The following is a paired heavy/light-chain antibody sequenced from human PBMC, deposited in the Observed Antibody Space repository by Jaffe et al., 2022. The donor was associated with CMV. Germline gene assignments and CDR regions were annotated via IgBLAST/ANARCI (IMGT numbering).Light chain of an antibody. CDR1: QGIASW. CDR3: QQAKSFPLT. CDR2: AAS. J-gene: IGKJ4*01. Sequence: DIQMTQSPSSVSASVRDRVTITCRASQGIASWLAWYQQKPGKAPKLLIYAASSLQSGVPSRFSGSGSGTDFTLTISSLQPEDSATYYCQQAKSFPLTFGGGTKVEIK. V-gene: IGKV1-12*01.
Heavy chain of an antibody. J-gene: IGHJ6*04. CDR2: IRSDGGST. CDR3: AKREGIHSSAPWMDV. Sequence: EVQLVESGGGLVQPGGSLRLSCAGSGFTFHNYAMSWVRQAPGKGLEWVSDIRSDGGSTNYSDSVKGRFTISRDNSRNMFYLQMNSLRAEDTAVYYCAKREGIHSSAPWMDVWGKGTTVTVSS. CDR1: GFTFHNYA. V-gene: IGHV3-23*04. D-gene: IGHD6-19*01.